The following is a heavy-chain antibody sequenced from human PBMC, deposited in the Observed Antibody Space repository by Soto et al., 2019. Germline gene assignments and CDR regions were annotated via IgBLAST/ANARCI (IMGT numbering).Heavy chain of an antibody. J-gene: IGHJ4*02. V-gene: IGHV3-33*01. CDR3: AREEELLVDY. D-gene: IGHD1-26*01. CDR2: LWYDGSNK. Sequence: QVQLVESGGGVVQPGRSLRLSCAASGFTFSSYGMHWVRQAPGKGLEWVAGLWYDGSNKYYADSVKGRVTISRDNSKNTLYLQMNSLRAEETAVYYCAREEELLVDYWGQGTLVTVSS. CDR1: GFTFSSYG.